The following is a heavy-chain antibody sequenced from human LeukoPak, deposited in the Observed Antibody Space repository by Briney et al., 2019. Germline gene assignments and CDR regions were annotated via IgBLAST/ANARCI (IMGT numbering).Heavy chain of an antibody. Sequence: ASLKVSCKASGYTFTDYYMHWVRQVPGQGLEWMGWINTITGNPTYAQGFTGRFVFSLDTSVTTTYLQINTLKAEDTAVYFCARPGVRGGPGSDYWGQGTVVTVSS. D-gene: IGHD3-10*01. CDR3: ARPGVRGGPGSDY. CDR1: GYTFTDYY. V-gene: IGHV7-4-1*02. CDR2: INTITGNP. J-gene: IGHJ4*02.